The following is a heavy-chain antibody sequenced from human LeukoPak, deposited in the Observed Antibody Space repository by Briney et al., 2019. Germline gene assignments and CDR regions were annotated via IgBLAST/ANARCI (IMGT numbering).Heavy chain of an antibody. CDR3: ARQTVAAAGYYFDY. J-gene: IGHJ4*02. D-gene: IGHD2-15*01. CDR2: VHYSGNT. Sequence: PSETLSLTCTVSADSISNINYFWVWNRQPPEKGLEWIASVHYSGNTYYNPSLRSRAAISMDTSKNQFSLRLSSVTAADTAVYYCARQTVAAAGYYFDYWGQGALVTVSP. V-gene: IGHV4-39*01. CDR1: ADSISNINYF.